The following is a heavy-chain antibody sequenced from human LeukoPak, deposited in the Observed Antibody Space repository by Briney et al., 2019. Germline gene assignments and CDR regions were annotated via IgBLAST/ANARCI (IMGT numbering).Heavy chain of an antibody. CDR2: INQSGGT. D-gene: IGHD3-10*01. CDR3: ARAPGTRVAY. J-gene: IGHJ4*02. V-gene: IGHV4-34*01. Sequence: SETLSLTCAVYGGSFSDYYWSWIRQPPGKGLEWIGEINQSGGTHYKPSLKSRVTISVDTSKNQFSLKLSSVTAADTAVYYCARAPGTRVAYWGQGTLVTVSS. CDR1: GGSFSDYY.